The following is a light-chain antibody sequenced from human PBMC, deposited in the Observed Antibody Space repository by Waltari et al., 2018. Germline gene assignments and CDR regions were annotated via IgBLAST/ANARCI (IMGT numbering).Light chain of an antibody. J-gene: IGKJ2*01. V-gene: IGKV1-5*03. Sequence: DIQMTQSPSTLSASVGDRVTITCRASQSISRWLACYQQKPGKAPNLLIYKASNLETGVPSRFSGSESGTEFTLTISSLQPDDFATYYCQQYNSYPYTFGQGTKLEIK. CDR3: QQYNSYPYT. CDR1: QSISRW. CDR2: KAS.